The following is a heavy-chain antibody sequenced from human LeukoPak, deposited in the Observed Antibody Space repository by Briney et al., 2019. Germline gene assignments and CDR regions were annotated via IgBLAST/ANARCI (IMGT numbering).Heavy chain of an antibody. CDR1: GYTFTSYG. CDR3: ATQLPLAGAFYFDY. Sequence: GASVKVSCKASGYTFTSYGISWVRQAPGQGLEWMGWISAYNGNTNYAQKLQGRVTMTTDTSTSTAYMELRSLRSDDTAVYYCATQLPLAGAFYFDYWGQGTLVTVSS. V-gene: IGHV1-18*01. D-gene: IGHD7-27*01. J-gene: IGHJ4*02. CDR2: ISAYNGNT.